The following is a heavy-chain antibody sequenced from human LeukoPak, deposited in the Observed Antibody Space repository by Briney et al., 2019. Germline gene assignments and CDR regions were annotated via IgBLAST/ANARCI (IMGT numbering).Heavy chain of an antibody. D-gene: IGHD2-2*02. CDR2: ISAYNGNT. J-gene: IGHJ4*02. Sequence: ASVRVSCKTSGYTFTNYGISWVRQAPGQGLEWMGWISAYNGNTNYAQKLQGRVTMTTDTSTSTAYMELKSLRSDDTAVYYCARVMRHYCSSTFCHNPCYFEYWGQRTLVTVSS. CDR1: GYTFTNYG. V-gene: IGHV1-18*01. CDR3: ARVMRHYCSSTFCHNPCYFEY.